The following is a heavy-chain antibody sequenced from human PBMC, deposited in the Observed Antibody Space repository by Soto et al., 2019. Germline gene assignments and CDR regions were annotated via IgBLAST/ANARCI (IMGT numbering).Heavy chain of an antibody. CDR3: EHKGGGDRILDY. J-gene: IGHJ4*02. V-gene: IGHV2-5*02. D-gene: IGHD3-16*01. CDR1: GFSLSTSGVG. Sequence: QITLKESGPTLVKPTQTLTLTCTFSGFSLSTSGVGVGWIRQPPGKALEWLALIYWDDAKEYSPSLKSRLTITKDTSKNQVVLIMTNMDPVDTATYYCEHKGGGDRILDYWGQGTLVTVSS. CDR2: IYWDDAK.